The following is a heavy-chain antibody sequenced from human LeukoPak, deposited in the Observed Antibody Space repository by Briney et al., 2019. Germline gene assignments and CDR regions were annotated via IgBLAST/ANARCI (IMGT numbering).Heavy chain of an antibody. Sequence: PSETLSLTCTVSGGSISSTSYCWGWVRQPPGKGLEWLGSIYDSVSTYYHPSLKSRVTISVATSKYQYSLKLSSVTAPVTAVYYCARLQSELLLPVVDYWGQGTLVTVSS. CDR3: ARLQSELLLPVVDY. V-gene: IGHV4-39*07. J-gene: IGHJ4*02. D-gene: IGHD3-22*01. CDR2: IYDSVST. CDR1: GGSISSTSYC.